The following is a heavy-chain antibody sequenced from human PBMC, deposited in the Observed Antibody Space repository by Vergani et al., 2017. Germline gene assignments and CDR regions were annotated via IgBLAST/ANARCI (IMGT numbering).Heavy chain of an antibody. CDR1: GYSIRNGYYW. D-gene: IGHD3-16*01. CDR3: ARILPLRLYYYYYMDV. Sequence: QESGPGLVEPSETLSLTCAVSGYSIRNGYYWGWIRQPPGKGLEWLAHIFSNDEKSYSTSLKSRLTISKDTSKSQVVLTMTNMDPVDTATYYCARILPLRLYYYYYMDVWGKGTTVTVSS. V-gene: IGHV2-26*01. J-gene: IGHJ6*03. CDR2: IFSNDEK.